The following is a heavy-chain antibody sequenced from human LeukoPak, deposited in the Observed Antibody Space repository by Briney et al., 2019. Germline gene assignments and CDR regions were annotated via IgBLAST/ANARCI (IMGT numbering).Heavy chain of an antibody. CDR2: IYYSGST. V-gene: IGHV4-39*07. CDR1: RGSISSTTYY. CDR3: ARGPTVKYFDY. D-gene: IGHD4-17*01. Sequence: SETLSLTCTVSRGSISSTTYYWGWIRQPPGKGLEWIGTIYYSGSTYYNPSLKSRVTISVDTSQNRFSLKLSSVTAADTAVYYCARGPTVKYFDYWGQGTLVTVSS. J-gene: IGHJ4*02.